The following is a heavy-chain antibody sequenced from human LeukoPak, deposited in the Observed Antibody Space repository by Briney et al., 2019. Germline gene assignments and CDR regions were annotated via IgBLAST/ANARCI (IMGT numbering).Heavy chain of an antibody. CDR3: AREAGGYDFWSGYWSSYYFDY. CDR1: GYTFSNYG. V-gene: IGHV1-18*01. CDR2: ISAYNGNT. Sequence: GASVKVSCKASGYTFSNYGISWVRQAPGQGLEWMGWISAYNGNTNYAQKLQGRVTMTTDTSTSTAYMELRSLRSDDTAVYYCAREAGGYDFWSGYWSSYYFDYWGQGTLVTVSS. D-gene: IGHD3-3*01. J-gene: IGHJ4*02.